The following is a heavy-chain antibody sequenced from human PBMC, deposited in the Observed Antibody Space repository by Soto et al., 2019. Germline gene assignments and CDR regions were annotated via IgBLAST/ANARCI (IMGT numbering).Heavy chain of an antibody. CDR1: GYTFTSYY. V-gene: IGHV1-46*01. D-gene: IGHD6-19*01. J-gene: IGHJ4*02. CDR2: INPSGGST. Sequence: QVQLVQSGAEVKKPGASVKVSCKASGYTFTSYYMHWVRQAPGQGLEWMGIINPSGGSTSYAQKFQGRVTVTRDTSTSTVYMELSSLRSEDTAVYYCARDGRSSYSSGGYYFDFWGQGPLLTVSS. CDR3: ARDGRSSYSSGGYYFDF.